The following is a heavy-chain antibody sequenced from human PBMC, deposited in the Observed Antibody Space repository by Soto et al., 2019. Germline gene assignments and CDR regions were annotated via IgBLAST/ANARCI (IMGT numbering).Heavy chain of an antibody. V-gene: IGHV1-18*04. CDR1: GYTFTSYG. CDR3: ASGFTRFFGVVSDY. D-gene: IGHD3-3*01. Sequence: FSCKASGYTFTSYGISWVRQAPGQGLEWMGWISAYNGNTNYAQKLQGRVTMTTDTSTSTAYMELRSLRSDDTAVYYCASGFTRFFGVVSDYWGQGTLVTVSS. CDR2: ISAYNGNT. J-gene: IGHJ4*02.